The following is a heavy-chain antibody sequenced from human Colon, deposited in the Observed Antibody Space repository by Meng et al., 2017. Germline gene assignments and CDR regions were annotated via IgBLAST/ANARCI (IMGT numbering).Heavy chain of an antibody. CDR1: GGSFSGYY. D-gene: IGHD3-10*01. J-gene: IGHJ5*02. CDR2: INHSGST. CDR3: ARRVRGVISWFDP. Sequence: QVQLQQWGAGLLKPSETLSLTCAVYGGSFSGYYWSWIRQPPGKELEWIGEINHSGSTNYNPSLKSRVTISVDTSKNQFSLKLSPVTAADTAVYYCARRVRGVISWFDPWGQGTLVTVSS. V-gene: IGHV4-34*01.